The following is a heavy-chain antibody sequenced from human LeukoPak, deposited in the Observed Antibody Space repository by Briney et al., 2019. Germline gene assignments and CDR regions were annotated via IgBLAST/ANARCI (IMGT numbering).Heavy chain of an antibody. CDR2: IRYDGSNK. D-gene: IGHD4-23*01. CDR3: AKDLALRWHPPSTFGY. CDR1: GFTFSSYG. V-gene: IGHV3-30*02. J-gene: IGHJ4*02. Sequence: GGSLRLSCAASGFTFSSYGMHWVRQAPGKGLEWVAFIRYDGSNKYYADSVKGRFTISRDNSKNTLYLQMNSLRAEDTAVYYCAKDLALRWHPPSTFGYWGQGTLVTVSS.